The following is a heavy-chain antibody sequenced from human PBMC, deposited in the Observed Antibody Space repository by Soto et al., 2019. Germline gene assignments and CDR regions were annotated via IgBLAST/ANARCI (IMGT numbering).Heavy chain of an antibody. J-gene: IGHJ4*02. CDR2: IIPILGIA. Sequence: ASVKVSCKASGGTFSSYTISWVRQAPGQGLEWMGRIIPILGIANYAQKFQGRVTITADKSTSTAYMELSSLRSEDTAVYYCARSAYYCSGGSCYNSNFDYWGQGTLVTVSS. CDR1: GGTFSSYT. CDR3: ARSAYYCSGGSCYNSNFDY. D-gene: IGHD2-15*01. V-gene: IGHV1-69*02.